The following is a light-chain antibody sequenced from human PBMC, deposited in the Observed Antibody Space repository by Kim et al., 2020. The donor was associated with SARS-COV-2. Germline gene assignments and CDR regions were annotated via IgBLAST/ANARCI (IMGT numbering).Light chain of an antibody. Sequence: QPASISCKSSQSLLQSDGKTSLYWYLQKPGQPPQLLIYEVAKRFSGVPERFSGSGSGTDFTLKISGVEAEDVVLYYCMQGLQRLYSFGQGTKREI. CDR3: MQGLQRLYS. CDR1: QSLLQSDGKTS. J-gene: IGKJ2*03. CDR2: EVA. V-gene: IGKV2D-29*01.